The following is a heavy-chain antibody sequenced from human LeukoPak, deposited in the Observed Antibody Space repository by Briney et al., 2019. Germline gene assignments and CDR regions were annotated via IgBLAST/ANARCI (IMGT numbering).Heavy chain of an antibody. CDR1: GYTFTGYY. Sequence: ASVKVSCKASGYTFTGYYMHWVRQAPGQGLEWMGWINPNSGGTNYAQKFQGRVTMTRDTSISTAYMELSRLRSDDTAVYYCARVAALYDSSEPRFQHWGQGTLVTVSS. V-gene: IGHV1-2*02. CDR3: ARVAALYDSSEPRFQH. D-gene: IGHD3-22*01. J-gene: IGHJ1*01. CDR2: INPNSGGT.